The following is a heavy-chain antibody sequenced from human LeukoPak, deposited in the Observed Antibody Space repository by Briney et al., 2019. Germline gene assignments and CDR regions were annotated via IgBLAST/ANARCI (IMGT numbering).Heavy chain of an antibody. CDR1: GGSISSSSYY. V-gene: IGHV4-39*01. CDR3: ARWTAGRQKGAFDI. CDR2: IYYSGST. Sequence: SETLSLTCTVSGGSISSSSYYWGWIRQPPGKGLEWIGSIYYSGSTYYNPSLKSRVTISVDTSKNQFSLKLSSVTAADTAVYFCARWTAGRQKGAFDIWGQGTMVTVSS. J-gene: IGHJ3*02. D-gene: IGHD6-19*01.